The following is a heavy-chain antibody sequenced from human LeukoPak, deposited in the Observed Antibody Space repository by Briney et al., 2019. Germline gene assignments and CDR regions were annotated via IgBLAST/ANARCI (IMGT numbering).Heavy chain of an antibody. J-gene: IGHJ1*01. CDR1: GGSFSGYY. CDR2: INHSGST. Sequence: SETLSLTCAVYGGSFSGYYWSWIRQPPGKGLEGIGEINHSGSTNYNPSLKSRVTISVDTSKNQFSLKLSSVTAADTAVYYCARRHYYGSGSYSFSALGYFQHWGQGTLVTVSS. D-gene: IGHD3-10*01. CDR3: ARRHYYGSGSYSFSALGYFQH. V-gene: IGHV4-34*01.